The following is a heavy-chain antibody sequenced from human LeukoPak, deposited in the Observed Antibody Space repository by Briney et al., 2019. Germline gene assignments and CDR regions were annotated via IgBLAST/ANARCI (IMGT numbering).Heavy chain of an antibody. CDR3: ARGPPHSGYHTLDAFYI. CDR2: ISSSTSYI. D-gene: IGHD5-12*01. V-gene: IGHV3-21*01. CDR1: GFTFRIYS. Sequence: GGSLRLSCAASGFTFRIYSMNWVRQAPGEGRECVSYISSSTSYIYYADSATGRFTISRDNAKISLSLQMNSLRAKDTAVYYCARGPPHSGYHTLDAFYISGQGTLVTASP. J-gene: IGHJ3*02.